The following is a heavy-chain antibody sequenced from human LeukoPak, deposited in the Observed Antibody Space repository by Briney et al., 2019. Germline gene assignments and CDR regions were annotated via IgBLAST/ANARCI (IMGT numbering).Heavy chain of an antibody. D-gene: IGHD2-2*01. J-gene: IGHJ4*02. CDR1: GYTFTSYD. CDR3: ARGLEYCSSTSCYGG. CDR2: MNPNSGNT. Sequence: GASVKVSCKASGYTFTSYDINWVRQATGQGLEWMGWMNPNSGNTGYAQKFQGRVTMTRTTSISTAYMELSSLRSEDTAVYYCARGLEYCSSTSCYGGWGQGTLVTVSS. V-gene: IGHV1-8*01.